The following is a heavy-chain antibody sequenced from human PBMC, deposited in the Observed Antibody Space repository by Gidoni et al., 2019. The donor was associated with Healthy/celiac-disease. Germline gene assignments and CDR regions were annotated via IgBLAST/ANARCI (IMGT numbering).Heavy chain of an antibody. CDR1: GCSISSSPDY. V-gene: IGHV4-39*01. D-gene: IGHD5-12*01. CDR2: IYYSGST. J-gene: IGHJ6*03. CDR3: AKSGYVDYMDV. Sequence: QLQLQESGPGLVKPSETLSLTCTVSGCSISSSPDYWVWIRPPPGKGLEWIGSIYYSGSTYYNPSLKSRVTMSVDTSKNQFSLELTSVTAAETAVYYCAKSGYVDYMDVWGKGTTVTVSS.